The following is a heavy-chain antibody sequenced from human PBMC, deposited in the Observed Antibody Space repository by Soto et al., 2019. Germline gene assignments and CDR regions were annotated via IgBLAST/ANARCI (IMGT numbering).Heavy chain of an antibody. J-gene: IGHJ4*02. D-gene: IGHD3-16*01. CDR1: GVSISSGCY. V-gene: IGHV4-4*02. CDR3: ARLVYEPRLDYLYFDY. Sequence: PSEFLYIPFTVSGVSISSGCYWTCVRQSPRKGLEYIGGSFHDGTANDFPAFERWVAMSVDKSKNQFSLKLTSVTAADAVIYYWARLVYEPRLDYLYFDYWGQGAQVTVSS. CDR2: SFHDGTA.